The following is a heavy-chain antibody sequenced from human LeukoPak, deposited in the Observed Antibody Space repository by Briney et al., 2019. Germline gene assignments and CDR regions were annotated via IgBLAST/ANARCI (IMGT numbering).Heavy chain of an antibody. CDR3: ARDGDWVGSGNRPPTD. CDR2: IIPIFGTA. Sequence: GSSVKVSCKASGGTFSSYAISWVRQAPGQGLEWMGGIIPIFGTANYAQKFQGRVTITADESTSTAYMELSSLRSEDTAVYYCARDGDWVGSGNRPPTDWGQGTLVTVSS. J-gene: IGHJ4*02. D-gene: IGHD3-10*01. CDR1: GGTFSSYA. V-gene: IGHV1-69*01.